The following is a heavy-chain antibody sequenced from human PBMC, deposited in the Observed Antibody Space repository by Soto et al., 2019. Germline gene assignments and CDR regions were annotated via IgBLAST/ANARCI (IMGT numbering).Heavy chain of an antibody. CDR1: GYTFTSYG. D-gene: IGHD2-2*01. V-gene: IGHV1-18*01. J-gene: IGHJ4*02. CDR3: ARDMRYCSSTSCPFDY. Sequence: ASVKVSCKASGYTFTSYGISWVLQAPGQGLEWMGWISAYNGNTNYAQKLQGRVTITRDTSASTAYMELSSLRSEDTAVYYCARDMRYCSSTSCPFDYWGQGTLVTVSS. CDR2: ISAYNGNT.